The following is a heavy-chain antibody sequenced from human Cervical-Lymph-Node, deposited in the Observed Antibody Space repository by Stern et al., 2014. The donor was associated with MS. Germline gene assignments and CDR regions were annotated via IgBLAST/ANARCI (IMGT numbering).Heavy chain of an antibody. CDR2: IYHAGTT. CDR3: VRALGSSSFRYWFDP. J-gene: IGHJ5*02. Sequence: VQLVESGPGLVKPSGTLSLTCAVSGASISSSNWWSWVRQSPGQGLEWVGDIYHAGTTTYKHPQKRRLTISADTPKNQFSLKLTSLTAADTAVYYCVRALGSSSFRYWFDPWGQGTLVIVSS. V-gene: IGHV4-4*02. CDR1: GASISSSNW. D-gene: IGHD6-13*01.